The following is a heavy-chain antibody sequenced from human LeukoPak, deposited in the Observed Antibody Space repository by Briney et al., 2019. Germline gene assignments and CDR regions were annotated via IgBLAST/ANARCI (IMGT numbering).Heavy chain of an antibody. D-gene: IGHD6-19*01. CDR2: INHSGST. CDR3: ARSNGSGPPLGYYYYGMDV. V-gene: IGHV4-34*01. J-gene: IGHJ6*02. CDR1: GGSFSGYY. Sequence: SETLSLTCAVYGGSFSGYYWSWIRQPPGKGLEWIGEINHSGSTNYNPSLKSRVTISVDTSKNQFSLKLSSVTAADAAVYYCARSNGSGPPLGYYYYGMDVWGQGTTVTVSS.